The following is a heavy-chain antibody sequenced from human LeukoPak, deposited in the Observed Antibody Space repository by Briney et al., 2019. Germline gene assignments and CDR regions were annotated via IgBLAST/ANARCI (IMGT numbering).Heavy chain of an antibody. J-gene: IGHJ4*02. D-gene: IGHD1-26*01. Sequence: GGSLRLSCAVSGFTVSSNYMSWVRQAPGKGLEWVSLIYSGGNTYYADSVKGRFTISRDNSKNTLYLQMNGLRAEDTAVYYCARGVGGSHGYFDYWGQGTLVTVSS. CDR3: ARGVGGSHGYFDY. CDR2: IYSGGNT. V-gene: IGHV3-53*01. CDR1: GFTVSSNY.